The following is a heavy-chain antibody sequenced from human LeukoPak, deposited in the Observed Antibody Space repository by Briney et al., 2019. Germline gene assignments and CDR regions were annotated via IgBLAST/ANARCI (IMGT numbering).Heavy chain of an antibody. J-gene: IGHJ4*02. V-gene: IGHV4-39*01. D-gene: IGHD6-6*01. CDR1: GGSISSSSYY. Sequence: SETLSLTCTVSGGSISSSSYYWGWIRQPPGKGLEWIGSIYYSGSTYYNPSLKSRVTISVDTSKNQFSLKLSSVTAADTAVYYCASFPIAASHEDFDYWGQGTLVPVSS. CDR3: ASFPIAASHEDFDY. CDR2: IYYSGST.